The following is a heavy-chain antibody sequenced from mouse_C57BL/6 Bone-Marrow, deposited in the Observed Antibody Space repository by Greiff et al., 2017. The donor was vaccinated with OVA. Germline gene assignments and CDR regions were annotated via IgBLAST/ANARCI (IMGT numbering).Heavy chain of an antibody. J-gene: IGHJ3*01. CDR2: IYPRSGNT. CDR3: AREGVSIPFAY. Sequence: VQLKQSGAELARPGASVKLSCKASGYTFTSYGISWVKQRTGQGLEWIGEIYPRSGNTYYNEKFKGKATLTADKSSSTAYMELRSLTSEDSAVYFCAREGVSIPFAYWGQGTLVTVSA. V-gene: IGHV1-81*01. CDR1: GYTFTSYG. D-gene: IGHD2-12*01.